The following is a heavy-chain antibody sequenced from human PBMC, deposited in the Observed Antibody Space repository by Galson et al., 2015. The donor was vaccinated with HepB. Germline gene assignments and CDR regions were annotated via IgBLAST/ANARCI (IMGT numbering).Heavy chain of an antibody. V-gene: IGHV1-18*04. CDR3: ARGGSYSSGWGNYYYYGMDV. J-gene: IGHJ6*02. D-gene: IGHD6-19*01. Sequence: SVKVSCKASGYTFTSYGISWVRQAPGQGLEWMGWISAYNGNTNYAQKLQGRVTMTTDTSTSTAYMELRSLRSDDTAVYYCARGGSYSSGWGNYYYYGMDVWGQGTTVTVSS. CDR2: ISAYNGNT. CDR1: GYTFTSYG.